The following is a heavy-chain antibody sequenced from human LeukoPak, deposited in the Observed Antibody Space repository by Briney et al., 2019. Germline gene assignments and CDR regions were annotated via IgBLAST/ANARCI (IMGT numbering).Heavy chain of an antibody. J-gene: IGHJ4*02. V-gene: IGHV3-48*02. D-gene: IGHD3-10*01. CDR1: DDSISSTN. CDR3: VRANSFMVRRLITYFDS. Sequence: PSGTLSLTCAVSDDSISSTNWWHWVRQAPGKGLEWVSYVDSTSSTIYYADSVRGRFTISRDNAENSLFLQMNSLTDDDTAVYYCVRANSFMVRRLITYFDSWGQGTLVTVSS. CDR2: VDSTSSTI.